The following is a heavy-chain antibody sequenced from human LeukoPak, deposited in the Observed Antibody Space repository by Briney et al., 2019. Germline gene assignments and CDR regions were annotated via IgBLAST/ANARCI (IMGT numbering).Heavy chain of an antibody. Sequence: GGSLRLSCAASGFAFSSYGMHWILQAPGKGLEWVAVISYDERNKYYVDSVKGRFTISRDNSKNTLYLQMNSLRAEDTAVYYCAREADSSGYYREFDYWGQGTLVTVSS. J-gene: IGHJ4*02. CDR2: ISYDERNK. V-gene: IGHV3-30*03. CDR3: AREADSSGYYREFDY. D-gene: IGHD3-22*01. CDR1: GFAFSSYG.